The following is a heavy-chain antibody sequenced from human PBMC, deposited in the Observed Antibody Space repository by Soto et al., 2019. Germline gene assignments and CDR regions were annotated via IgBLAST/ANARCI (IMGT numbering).Heavy chain of an antibody. CDR1: GFTFSNAW. Sequence: PGGSLRLSCAASGFTFSNAWMNWVRQAPGKGLEWVGRIKSKTDGGTTDYAAPVKGRFTISRDDSKNTLYLQMNSLKTEDTAVYYCTMIYYDSSGVDYWGQGTLVTVSS. D-gene: IGHD3-22*01. CDR2: IKSKTDGGTT. J-gene: IGHJ4*02. V-gene: IGHV3-15*07. CDR3: TMIYYDSSGVDY.